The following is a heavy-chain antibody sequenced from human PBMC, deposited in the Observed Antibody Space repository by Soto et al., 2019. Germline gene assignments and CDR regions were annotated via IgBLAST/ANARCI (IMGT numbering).Heavy chain of an antibody. CDR3: ARGGIPYCGGDCYFDY. V-gene: IGHV3-33*01. D-gene: IGHD2-21*02. Sequence: QVQLVESGGGVVQPGRSLRLSCAASGFIFSTYGMHWVRQAPGKGLEWVAVIWYDGSNKYYADSVKGRFTISRDNSKNTLYLQMNSLRAEDTAVYYCARGGIPYCGGDCYFDYWGQGTLVTVSS. CDR1: GFIFSTYG. J-gene: IGHJ4*02. CDR2: IWYDGSNK.